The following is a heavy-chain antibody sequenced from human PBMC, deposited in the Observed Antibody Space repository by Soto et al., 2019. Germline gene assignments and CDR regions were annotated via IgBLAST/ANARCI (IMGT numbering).Heavy chain of an antibody. J-gene: IGHJ6*02. CDR3: ATGGCFRKWGHTSPCSCVMDV. D-gene: IGHD1-26*01. CDR2: FDPEEDET. Sequence: ASVKVSCKVSGYTFTDLSVHWVRQAPGKGLELMGGFDPEEDETIYAQKFKGRVAMTEDTSTDTAYMELSSLRSEDTAMYYCATGGCFRKWGHTSPCSCVMDVWGQGTADTGSS. CDR1: GYTFTDLS. V-gene: IGHV1-24*01.